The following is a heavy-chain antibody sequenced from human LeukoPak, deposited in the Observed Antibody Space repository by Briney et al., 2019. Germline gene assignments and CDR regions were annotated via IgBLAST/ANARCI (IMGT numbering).Heavy chain of an antibody. D-gene: IGHD3-22*01. CDR1: GCTFRNAW. V-gene: IGHV3-15*01. Sequence: GGALRLSCAASGCTFRNAWISWVGQAPGMGREWVGRIKSKTDDGTTDYPAPVKGRSTITRDDSKNTLFLQMNSLKTDDTAVYYCVAGYYYDSSGYYYWSYWGQGTLVSVSS. CDR3: VAGYYYDSSGYYYWSY. CDR2: IKSKTDDGTT. J-gene: IGHJ4*02.